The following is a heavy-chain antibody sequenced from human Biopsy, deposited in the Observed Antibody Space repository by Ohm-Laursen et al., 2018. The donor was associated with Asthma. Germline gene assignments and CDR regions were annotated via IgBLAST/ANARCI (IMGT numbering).Heavy chain of an antibody. CDR1: GFVFDDYA. CDR2: IIWNGARV. V-gene: IGHV3-9*01. Sequence: SLRLSCTASGFVFDDYALHWIRQTPGKGLEWVSSIIWNGARVDYADAVKGRFTISRDNAKNSLYLQMNTLKTEDTAIYFCAKASSSGWSAPLDYWGQGMLVTVSS. D-gene: IGHD6-19*01. CDR3: AKASSSGWSAPLDY. J-gene: IGHJ4*02.